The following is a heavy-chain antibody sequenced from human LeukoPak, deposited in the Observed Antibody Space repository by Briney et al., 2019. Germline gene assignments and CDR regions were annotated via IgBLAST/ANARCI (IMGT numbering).Heavy chain of an antibody. Sequence: ASVKVSCKASGYTFITYYMHWVRQAPGQGLEWMGIINPSSGSTVYAQKFQGRATMTGDTSTSTVYMELSSLRSEDSAVYYCARSRLLLDYWGQGTLVTVSS. CDR1: GYTFITYY. CDR3: ARSRLLLDY. CDR2: INPSSGST. D-gene: IGHD2-21*02. V-gene: IGHV1-46*01. J-gene: IGHJ4*02.